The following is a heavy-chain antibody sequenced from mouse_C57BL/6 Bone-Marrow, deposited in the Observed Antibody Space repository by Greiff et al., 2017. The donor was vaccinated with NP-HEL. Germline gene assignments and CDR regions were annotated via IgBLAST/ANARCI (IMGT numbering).Heavy chain of an antibody. Sequence: VQLQQSGAELVRPGASVKLSCTASGFNIKDDYMHWVKQRPEQGLEWIGWIDPENGDTEYASKFQGKATITADTSSNTAYLQLSSLTSEDTAVYYCTTHSNYVVNWYFDVWGTGTTVTVSS. J-gene: IGHJ1*03. V-gene: IGHV14-4*01. CDR3: TTHSNYVVNWYFDV. D-gene: IGHD2-5*01. CDR2: IDPENGDT. CDR1: GFNIKDDY.